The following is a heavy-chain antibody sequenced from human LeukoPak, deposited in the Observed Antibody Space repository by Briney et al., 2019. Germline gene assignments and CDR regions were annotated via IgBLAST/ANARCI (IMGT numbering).Heavy chain of an antibody. CDR2: SSYSGST. CDR3: ARRPYSGGVNWFDP. Sequence: SGTLSLTCTVSGGSIRSYYWSWIRQPPGKGLEWIGYSSYSGSTNYNSSLKSRVTISLDTSKNQFSLRLSSVTAADTAVYYCARRPYSGGVNWFDPWGQGTLVTVSS. V-gene: IGHV4-59*01. CDR1: GGSIRSYY. D-gene: IGHD1-26*01. J-gene: IGHJ5*02.